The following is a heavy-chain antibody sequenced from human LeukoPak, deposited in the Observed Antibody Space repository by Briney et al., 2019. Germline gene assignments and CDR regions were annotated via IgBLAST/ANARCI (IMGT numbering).Heavy chain of an antibody. Sequence: GGSLRLSCAASGFTFSVSPIHWVRQASGKGLEWVGRIRSKANSNATAYAASVKGRFTISRDDSQNTAYLQMNSLKTEDTAVYYCSATVVVDGAMDVWGQGTTVTVSS. J-gene: IGHJ6*02. D-gene: IGHD2-21*01. CDR1: GFTFSVSP. CDR3: SATVVVDGAMDV. CDR2: IRSKANSNAT. V-gene: IGHV3-73*01.